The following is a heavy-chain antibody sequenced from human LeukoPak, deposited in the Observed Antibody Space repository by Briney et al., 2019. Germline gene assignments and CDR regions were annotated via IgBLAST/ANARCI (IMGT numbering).Heavy chain of an antibody. V-gene: IGHV3-23*01. D-gene: IGHD4-17*01. Sequence: GGSLRLSCAASGFTVSSNYMSWVRQAPGKGLEWVSAISGTAGIIYDADSVKGRFTISRDNSKNTLYLQMNSLRAEDTAVYYCAKGAITVTTKSYFDCWGQGTLVTVSS. J-gene: IGHJ4*02. CDR2: ISGTAGII. CDR1: GFTVSSNY. CDR3: AKGAITVTTKSYFDC.